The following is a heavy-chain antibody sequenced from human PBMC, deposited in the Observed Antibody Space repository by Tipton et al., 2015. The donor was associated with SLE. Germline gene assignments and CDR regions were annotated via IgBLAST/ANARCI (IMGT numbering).Heavy chain of an antibody. CDR2: IKEDGSEK. J-gene: IGHJ4*02. CDR3: ARGWAAAGEIFDY. V-gene: IGHV3-7*01. CDR1: GFTFSTYW. D-gene: IGHD6-13*01. Sequence: SLRLSCAASGFTFSTYWMSWVRQAPGKGLEWVANIKEDGSEKCYVDSVKGRFTISRDNAKNSLYLQMNSLRAEDTAVYYCARGWAAAGEIFDYWGQGTLVTVSS.